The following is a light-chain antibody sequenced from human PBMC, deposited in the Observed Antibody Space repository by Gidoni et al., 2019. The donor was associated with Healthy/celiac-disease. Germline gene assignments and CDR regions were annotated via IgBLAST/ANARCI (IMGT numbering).Light chain of an antibody. CDR3: QQYDNLPVT. CDR2: DAS. V-gene: IGKV1-33*01. CDR1: QDISNY. J-gene: IGKJ3*01. Sequence: DIQMTQSPSSLSASVGDRVTITCQESQDISNYLNWYQQKPGKAPKLLIYDASNLETGVPSRFSGSGSVTDFTFTISSLQPEDIATYYCQQYDNLPVTFXPXTKVDIK.